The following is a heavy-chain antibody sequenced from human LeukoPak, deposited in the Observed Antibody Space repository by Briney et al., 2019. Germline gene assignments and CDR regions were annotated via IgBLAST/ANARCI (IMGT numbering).Heavy chain of an antibody. CDR2: INPNSGGT. V-gene: IGHV1-2*02. CDR3: ARDREAVAGNYFDY. Sequence: ASVKVSCKASGYTFTGYYMHWVRQAPGQGLEWMGWINPNSGGTNYAQKFQGRVTMTRDTSISTGYMELSRLRSYDTAVYYCARDREAVAGNYFDYWGQGTLVTVSS. J-gene: IGHJ4*02. D-gene: IGHD6-19*01. CDR1: GYTFTGYY.